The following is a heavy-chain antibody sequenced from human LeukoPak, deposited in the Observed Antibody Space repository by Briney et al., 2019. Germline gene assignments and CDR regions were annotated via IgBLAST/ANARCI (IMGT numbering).Heavy chain of an antibody. CDR1: GGSISSGGYY. CDR2: INHSGST. D-gene: IGHD6-19*01. V-gene: IGHV4-30-2*01. Sequence: SQTLSLTCAVSGGSISSGGYYWSWIRQPPGKGLEWIGEINHSGSTNYNPSLKSRVTISVDTSKNQFSLKLSSVTAADTAVYYCASIAVAGMWWGQGTLVTVSS. CDR3: ASIAVAGMW. J-gene: IGHJ4*02.